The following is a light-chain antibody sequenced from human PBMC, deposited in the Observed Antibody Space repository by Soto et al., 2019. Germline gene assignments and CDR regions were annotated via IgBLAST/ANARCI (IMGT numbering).Light chain of an antibody. CDR1: SSDVGNYNL. CDR3: CSYTSSSTLV. V-gene: IGLV2-14*02. J-gene: IGLJ1*01. CDR2: EGS. Sequence: QSALTQPASVSGSPGQSVTISCTGTSSDVGNYNLVSWYQQHPGKAPKLMIYEGSKWPSGVSNRFSGSKSGNTASLTISGLQAEDEADYYCCSYTSSSTLVFGTGTKLTVL.